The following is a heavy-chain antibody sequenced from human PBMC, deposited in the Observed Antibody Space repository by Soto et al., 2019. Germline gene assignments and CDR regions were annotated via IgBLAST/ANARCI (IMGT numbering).Heavy chain of an antibody. CDR1: GGSISSYY. V-gene: IGHV4-4*07. CDR2: FYPTGKT. CDR3: ARCGLDYGMDV. J-gene: IGHJ6*02. Sequence: QVQLQESGPGLVKPSETLSLTCTVSGGSISSYYWCWTRQPAGKGLEWIGRFYPTGKTNYNPSFQSRLTMSADTSRNQFSLNLTSVTAADTAVYYCARCGLDYGMDVWGQGTTVTVSS. D-gene: IGHD3-16*01.